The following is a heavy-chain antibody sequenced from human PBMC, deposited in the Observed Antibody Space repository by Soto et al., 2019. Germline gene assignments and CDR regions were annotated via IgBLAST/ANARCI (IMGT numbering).Heavy chain of an antibody. Sequence: ASVKVSCKVSGYTLTELSMHWVRQAPGKGLEWMGGFDPEDGETIYAQKFQGRVTMTEDTSTDTAYMELSSLRSEDTAVYYCATTWDYGDYPSLFDYWGQGTLVTVSS. D-gene: IGHD4-17*01. CDR2: FDPEDGET. J-gene: IGHJ4*02. V-gene: IGHV1-24*01. CDR3: ATTWDYGDYPSLFDY. CDR1: GYTLTELS.